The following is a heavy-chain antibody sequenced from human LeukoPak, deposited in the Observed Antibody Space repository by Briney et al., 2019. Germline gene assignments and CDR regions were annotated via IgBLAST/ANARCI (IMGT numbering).Heavy chain of an antibody. CDR1: GFTFSSYS. CDR2: ISSSSSYI. CDR3: ASLDYGGTLLDV. Sequence: GGSLRLSCAASGFTFSSYSMNWVRQAPGKGLEWVSSISSSSSYIYYADSVKGRFTISRDNAKNSLYLQMNSLRAEDTAVYYCASLDYGGTLLDVWGQGTTVTVSS. D-gene: IGHD4-23*01. J-gene: IGHJ6*02. V-gene: IGHV3-21*04.